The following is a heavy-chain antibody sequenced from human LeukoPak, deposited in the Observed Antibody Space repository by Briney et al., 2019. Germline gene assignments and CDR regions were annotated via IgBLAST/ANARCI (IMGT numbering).Heavy chain of an antibody. CDR2: IYYSGST. V-gene: IGHV4-59*01. CDR3: ARVGYCGGDCYSHDY. J-gene: IGHJ4*02. CDR1: GGSISSYY. D-gene: IGHD2-21*02. Sequence: SETLSLTCTVSGGSISSYYWSWIRQPPGKGLEWIGYIYYSGSTNYNPSLKSRVTISVDTSKNQFSLKLSSVTAADTAVYYCARVGYCGGDCYSHDYWGQGTLVTVSS.